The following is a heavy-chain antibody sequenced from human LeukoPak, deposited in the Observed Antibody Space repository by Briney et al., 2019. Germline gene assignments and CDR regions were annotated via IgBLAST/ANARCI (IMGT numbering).Heavy chain of an antibody. D-gene: IGHD3-10*01. CDR1: GYTFTSYY. CDR2: INPSGGST. Sequence: ASVKVSCKASGYTFTSYYMHWVRQAPGQGLEWMGIINPSGGSTSYAQKFQGRVTMTRDTSTSTVYMELSSLRSEDTAVYYCARDPTMVRGSRPKYNWFDPWGQGTLVTVSS. V-gene: IGHV1-46*01. CDR3: ARDPTMVRGSRPKYNWFDP. J-gene: IGHJ5*02.